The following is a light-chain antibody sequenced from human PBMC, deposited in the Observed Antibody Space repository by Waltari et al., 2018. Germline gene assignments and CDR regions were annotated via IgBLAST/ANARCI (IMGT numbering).Light chain of an antibody. CDR3: QQYNHYPIT. V-gene: IGKV1-16*01. CDR2: AAS. Sequence: DIQMTQSPSSLSASVGDTVTITCRASQDITNYLAWFQQRPGKAPNSLIYAASTLQDGVPSRFRGFGFGTDFTLIISNLQPEDFATYYCQQYNHYPITFGQGTRL. J-gene: IGKJ5*01. CDR1: QDITNY.